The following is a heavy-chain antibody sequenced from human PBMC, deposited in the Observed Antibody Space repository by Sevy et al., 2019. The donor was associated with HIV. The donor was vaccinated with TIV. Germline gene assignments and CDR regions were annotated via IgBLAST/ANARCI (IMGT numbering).Heavy chain of an antibody. CDR2: ISPHNGDT. Sequence: ASVKVSCKISGYTFTTYRITWVRQAPGQGLEWMGWISPHNGDTDYAQKLQDTITMITDTSTTTVYMELTSLRSDDTAVYYCARAYCSGGRCYSLAYWGQGTLVTVSS. J-gene: IGHJ4*02. CDR1: GYTFTTYR. D-gene: IGHD2-15*01. CDR3: ARAYCSGGRCYSLAY. V-gene: IGHV1-18*01.